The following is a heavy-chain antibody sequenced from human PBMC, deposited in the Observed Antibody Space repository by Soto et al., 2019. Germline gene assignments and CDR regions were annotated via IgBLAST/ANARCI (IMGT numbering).Heavy chain of an antibody. Sequence: GGSLRLSCSVSGFTFSSYAMHWVRQAPGKGLEYIASISSEGATTYYADSVKGRFIISRDNSKNTLYLQMSSLRAEDTAVYYCVKDRYVDYWGQGILVTV. CDR2: ISSEGATT. CDR1: GFTFSSYA. CDR3: VKDRYVDY. J-gene: IGHJ4*02. V-gene: IGHV3-64D*06.